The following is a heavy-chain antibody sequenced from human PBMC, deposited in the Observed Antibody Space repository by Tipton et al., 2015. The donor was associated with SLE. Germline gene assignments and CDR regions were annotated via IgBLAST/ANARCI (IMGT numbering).Heavy chain of an antibody. CDR2: IHHSGST. V-gene: IGHV4-34*01. CDR3: AKGLGAYSSGWRYYYYYMDV. Sequence: TLSLTCAVYGGSFSGYYWSWIRQPPGKGLEWIGEIHHSGSTNYNPSLKSRVTISVDTSKNQFSLNLSSVTAADTAVYYCAKGLGAYSSGWRYYYYYMDVWGKGTTVTVSS. CDR1: GGSFSGYY. J-gene: IGHJ6*03. D-gene: IGHD6-19*01.